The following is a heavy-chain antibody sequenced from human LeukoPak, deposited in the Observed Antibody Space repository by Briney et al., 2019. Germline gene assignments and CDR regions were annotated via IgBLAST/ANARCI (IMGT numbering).Heavy chain of an antibody. V-gene: IGHV1-18*01. CDR3: ARGGDSQLDY. J-gene: IGHJ4*02. CDR2: IIPILGIA. Sequence: GASVKVSCKASGYTFTSYGISWVRQAPGQGLEWMGRIIPILGIANYAQKLQGRVTMTTDTSTSTAYMELRSLRSDDTAVYYCARGGDSQLDYWGQGTLVTVSS. CDR1: GYTFTSYG. D-gene: IGHD3-16*01.